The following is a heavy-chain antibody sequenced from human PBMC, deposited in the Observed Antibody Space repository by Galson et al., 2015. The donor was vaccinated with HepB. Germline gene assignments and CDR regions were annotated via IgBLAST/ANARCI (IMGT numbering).Heavy chain of an antibody. D-gene: IGHD6-19*01. J-gene: IGHJ4*02. CDR1: GFTFSSYA. Sequence: SLRLSCAASGFTFSSYAMHWVRQAPGKGLEWVAVISYDGSNKYYADSVKGRFTISRDNSKNTLYLQMNSLRAEDTAVYYCARATRDPRGLVYFDYWGQGTLVTVSS. CDR3: ARATRDPRGLVYFDY. V-gene: IGHV3-30*04. CDR2: ISYDGSNK.